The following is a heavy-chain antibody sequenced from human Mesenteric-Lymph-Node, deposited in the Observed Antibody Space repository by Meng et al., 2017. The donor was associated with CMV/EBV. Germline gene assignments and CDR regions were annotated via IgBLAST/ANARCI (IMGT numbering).Heavy chain of an antibody. D-gene: IGHD1-14*01. J-gene: IGHJ4*02. Sequence: GESLKISCAASGFTVNDNYMSWVRQAPGKGLEWVSVVYSGGTTYYADSVKGRFTISRDNSRNTVDLQMNSLRAEDTAVYFCAKGGHNHYPNWGQGTLVTVSS. CDR1: GFTVNDNY. V-gene: IGHV3-53*01. CDR3: AKGGHNHYPN. CDR2: VYSGGTT.